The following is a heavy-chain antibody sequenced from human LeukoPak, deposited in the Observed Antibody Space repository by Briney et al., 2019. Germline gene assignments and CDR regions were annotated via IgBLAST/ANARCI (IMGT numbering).Heavy chain of an antibody. Sequence: ASVKVSCKASGGTFSSYAISWVRQAPGQGLEWMGGIIPIFGTANYAQKFQGRVTITTDESTSTAYMELSSLRSEDPAVYYCASLRFLEYHWFDPWGQGTLVTVSS. D-gene: IGHD3-3*01. CDR3: ASLRFLEYHWFDP. V-gene: IGHV1-69*05. CDR1: GGTFSSYA. J-gene: IGHJ5*02. CDR2: IIPIFGTA.